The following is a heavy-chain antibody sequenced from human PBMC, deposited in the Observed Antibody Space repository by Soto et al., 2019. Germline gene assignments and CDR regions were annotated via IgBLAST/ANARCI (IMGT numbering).Heavy chain of an antibody. CDR1: GFTFSNAW. CDR3: TTSITGVHEVY. J-gene: IGHJ4*02. V-gene: IGHV3-15*01. D-gene: IGHD1-20*01. CDR2: IKSKTDGGTT. Sequence: EVQLVESGGGLVKPGGSLRLSCAASGFTFSNAWMSWVRQAPGKGLEWVGRIKSKTDGGTTDYDAPVKGRFTISRDDSKNTLYLQMNSLKTEDTAVYYGTTSITGVHEVYWGQGTLVTVSS.